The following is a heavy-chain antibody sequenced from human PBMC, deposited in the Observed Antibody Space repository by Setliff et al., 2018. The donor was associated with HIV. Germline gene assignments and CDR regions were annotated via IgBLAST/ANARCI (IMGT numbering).Heavy chain of an antibody. CDR1: GGSISSSNYY. J-gene: IGHJ4*02. CDR2: IYYSGST. CDR3: ARHVGGSYVNFDY. D-gene: IGHD3-16*01. Sequence: SETLSLTCTVSGGSISSSNYYWGWIRQPPGKGLAWIGSIYYSGSTYYNPSLKSRITITVDTSKNQFSLKLSSVTAADTAVYYCARHVGGSYVNFDYWGQGTLVTVSS. V-gene: IGHV4-39*01.